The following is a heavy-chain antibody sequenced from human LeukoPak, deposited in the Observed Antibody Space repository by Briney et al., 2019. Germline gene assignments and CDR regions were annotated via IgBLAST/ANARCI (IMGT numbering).Heavy chain of an antibody. Sequence: SVKASCKASGGTFSSYAISWVRQAPGQGLEWMGGIIPIFGTANYAQKFQGRVTITTDESTSTAYMELSSLRSEDTAVYYCARGVHCSSTSCYSGWFDPWGQGTLVTVSS. CDR2: IIPIFGTA. V-gene: IGHV1-69*05. D-gene: IGHD2-2*01. CDR3: ARGVHCSSTSCYSGWFDP. CDR1: GGTFSSYA. J-gene: IGHJ5*02.